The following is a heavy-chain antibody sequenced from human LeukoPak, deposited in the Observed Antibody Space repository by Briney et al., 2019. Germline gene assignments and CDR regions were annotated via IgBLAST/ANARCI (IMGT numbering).Heavy chain of an antibody. CDR2: ISVYNGNT. Sequence: ASVKVSCKASGYTFVSYGINWVRQAPGQGLEWMGWISVYNGNTNYAQKDQGRLTMTTDTSTSTAYMELRSLRSDDTAVYYCAYSSSSFSFDYWGQGTLVTVSS. CDR3: AYSSSSFSFDY. D-gene: IGHD6-6*01. V-gene: IGHV1-18*01. CDR1: GYTFVSYG. J-gene: IGHJ4*02.